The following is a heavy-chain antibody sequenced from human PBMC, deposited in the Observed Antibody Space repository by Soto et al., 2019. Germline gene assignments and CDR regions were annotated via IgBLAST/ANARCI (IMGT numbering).Heavy chain of an antibody. CDR3: ARVPEATHEDYYYGMDV. CDR2: IIPIFGTA. J-gene: IGHJ6*02. CDR1: GCTFSSYA. V-gene: IGHV1-69*13. Sequence: SVKVACKASGCTFSSYAISWVRQAPGQGLEWMGGIIPIFGTANYAQKFQGRVTITADESTSTAYMELSSLRSEDTAVYYCARVPEATHEDYYYGMDVWGQGTTVTVSS. D-gene: IGHD1-26*01.